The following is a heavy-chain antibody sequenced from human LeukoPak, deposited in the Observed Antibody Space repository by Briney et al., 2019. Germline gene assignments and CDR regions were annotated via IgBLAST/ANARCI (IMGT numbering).Heavy chain of an antibody. J-gene: IGHJ4*02. CDR1: GGSFSGYY. CDR2: INHSGST. D-gene: IGHD3-9*01. Sequence: SETLSLTCAVYGGSFSGYYWSWIRQPPGKGLEWIGEINHSGSTNYNPSLKSRVTISVDTSKNQFSLKLSSVPAADTAVYYCARGKTHVLRYFDWLLDGFDYWGQGTLVTVSS. CDR3: ARGKTHVLRYFDWLLDGFDY. V-gene: IGHV4-34*01.